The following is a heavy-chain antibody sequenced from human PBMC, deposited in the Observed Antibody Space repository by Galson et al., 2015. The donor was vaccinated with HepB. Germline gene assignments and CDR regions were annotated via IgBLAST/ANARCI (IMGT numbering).Heavy chain of an antibody. Sequence: SLRLSCAASGFTVSSNYMSWVRQAPGKGLEWVSVIYSGGSTYFADSVKGRFTFSRDSSKNTLYLQMNSLRVEDTAVYYCATGMAVALFDLWGQGTLVTVSS. CDR1: GFTVSSNY. CDR2: IYSGGST. J-gene: IGHJ4*02. V-gene: IGHV3-66*01. CDR3: ATGMAVALFDL. D-gene: IGHD6-19*01.